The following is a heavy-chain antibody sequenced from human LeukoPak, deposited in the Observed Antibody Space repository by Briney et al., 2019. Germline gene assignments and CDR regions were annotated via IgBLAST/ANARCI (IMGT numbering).Heavy chain of an antibody. CDR3: ASLGESYTAC. J-gene: IGHJ4*02. V-gene: IGHV3-23*01. Sequence: PGGSLRLSCAASGFTFTTYAMSWVRRAPGKGLEWVSAISASGGGTYYADSVKGRFTISRDNSKNTLHLQMGGLRAEDTALYYCASLGESYTACWGQGTLVTVSS. CDR1: GFTFTTYA. CDR2: ISASGGGT. D-gene: IGHD3-16*01.